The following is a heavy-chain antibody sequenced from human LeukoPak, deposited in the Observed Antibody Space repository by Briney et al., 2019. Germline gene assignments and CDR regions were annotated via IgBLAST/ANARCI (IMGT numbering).Heavy chain of an antibody. D-gene: IGHD3-22*01. V-gene: IGHV4-59*08. CDR2: IYYSGSN. CDR1: GGSISSYY. J-gene: IGHJ4*02. Sequence: SETLSLTCTVSGGSISSYYWSWIRQPPGKGLEWIGYIYYSGSNNYNPSLKSRVTISVDTSKNQFSLKLSSVTAADTAVYYCARHGYDYYDSSGYYNRRYYFDYWGQGTLVTVSS. CDR3: ARHGYDYYDSSGYYNRRYYFDY.